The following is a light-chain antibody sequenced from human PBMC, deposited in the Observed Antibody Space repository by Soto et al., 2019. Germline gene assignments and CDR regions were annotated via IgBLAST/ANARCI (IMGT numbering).Light chain of an antibody. Sequence: IVLTQSPATLSLSPGERATLSCRASQSVGNYLAWYQQKPGQAPRLGIYGASTRATGIPASFIGNGYGTEFPLTASSLQPEDFAVYYCQQYNNWPFTFGPGTKVD. CDR1: QSVGNY. V-gene: IGKV3-15*01. J-gene: IGKJ3*01. CDR3: QQYNNWPFT. CDR2: GAS.